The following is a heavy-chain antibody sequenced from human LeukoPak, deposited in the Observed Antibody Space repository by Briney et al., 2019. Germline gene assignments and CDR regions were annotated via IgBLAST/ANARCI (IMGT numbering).Heavy chain of an antibody. Sequence: SVKVSCKASGGTFSSYAISWVRQAPGQGLEWMGGIIPIFGTANYAQKFQGRVTMTRNTSISTAYMELSSLRSEDTAVYYCARRYSSGWPVDAFDIWGQGTMVTVSS. CDR2: IIPIFGTA. CDR1: GGTFSSYA. V-gene: IGHV1-69*05. CDR3: ARRYSSGWPVDAFDI. D-gene: IGHD6-19*01. J-gene: IGHJ3*02.